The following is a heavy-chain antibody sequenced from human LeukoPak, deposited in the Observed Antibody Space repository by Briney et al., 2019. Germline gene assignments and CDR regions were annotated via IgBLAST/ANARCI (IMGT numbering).Heavy chain of an antibody. Sequence: GGSLRLPCAASGFTFTDYEMNWVRQAPGKGLEWVSYISSSGSTIYYADSVKGRFTISRDDAKNSLYLQMNSLRAEDTAVYYCARDNYDSSTPYYFDYWGQGTLVTVSS. CDR2: ISSSGSTI. CDR3: ARDNYDSSTPYYFDY. CDR1: GFTFTDYE. J-gene: IGHJ4*02. V-gene: IGHV3-48*03. D-gene: IGHD3-22*01.